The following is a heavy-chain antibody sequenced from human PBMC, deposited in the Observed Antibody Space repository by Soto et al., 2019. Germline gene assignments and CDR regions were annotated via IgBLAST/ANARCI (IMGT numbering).Heavy chain of an antibody. CDR2: IYYSGST. CDR1: GGSVNSGGYH. Sequence: PSETLSLTCTVSGGSVNSGGYHWSWIRQHPGKGLEWIGDIYYSGSTYYNPSLKSRVTISIDTSTNRFSLHLSALTAADTAVYYCARAPIPNWNYYGMDVWGQGTTVTVSS. CDR3: ARAPIPNWNYYGMDV. D-gene: IGHD1-1*01. V-gene: IGHV4-31*02. J-gene: IGHJ6*02.